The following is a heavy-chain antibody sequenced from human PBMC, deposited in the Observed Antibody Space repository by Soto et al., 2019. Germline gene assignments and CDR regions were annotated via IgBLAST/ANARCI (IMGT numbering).Heavy chain of an antibody. D-gene: IGHD3-22*01. CDR1: GFTFSNAW. CDR3: TTLPRFDISGYHDPRHDY. J-gene: IGHJ4*01. V-gene: IGHV3-15*07. Sequence: PGGSLRLSCAASGFTFSNAWMNWVRQAPGKGLEWVGRIKSKADGETTDYAAPVKGRFSISRDDSDSTLYLEMISLRSEDTAVYYCTTLPRFDISGYHDPRHDYCGHGTLATVSS. CDR2: IKSKADGETT.